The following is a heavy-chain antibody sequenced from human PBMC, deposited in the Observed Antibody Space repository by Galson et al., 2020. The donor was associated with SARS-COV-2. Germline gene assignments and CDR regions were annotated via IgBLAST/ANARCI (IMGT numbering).Heavy chain of an antibody. D-gene: IGHD2-15*01. V-gene: IGHV3-23*01. Sequence: QAGGSLRLSCAASGLTFSSYAMSWVRQAPGKGLEWLSAISGSGGSTHYADSVKGRFTISRDNSKNTLYLQMNSLRAEDTAVYYCAKVVGSRSKHWYFDLWGRGTLVTVSS. CDR2: ISGSGGST. CDR1: GLTFSSYA. CDR3: AKVVGSRSKHWYFDL. J-gene: IGHJ2*01.